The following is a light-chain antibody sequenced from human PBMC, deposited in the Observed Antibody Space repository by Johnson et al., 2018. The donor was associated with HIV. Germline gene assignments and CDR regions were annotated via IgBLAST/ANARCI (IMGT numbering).Light chain of an antibody. Sequence: QSVLTQPPSVSAAPGQKVTISCSGSSSNIGNNYVSWYQQLPGTAPKLLIYDNNKRPSGISDRFSGSKSGTSATLGITGLQTGDEADYYCATWDTSLSTGGVFGTGTKVTVL. V-gene: IGLV1-51*01. J-gene: IGLJ1*01. CDR2: DNN. CDR3: ATWDTSLSTGGV. CDR1: SSNIGNNY.